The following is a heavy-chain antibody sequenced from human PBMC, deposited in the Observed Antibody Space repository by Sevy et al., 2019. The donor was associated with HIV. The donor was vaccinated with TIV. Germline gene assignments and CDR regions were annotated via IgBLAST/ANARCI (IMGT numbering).Heavy chain of an antibody. Sequence: ASVKVSCKVSGYTLTELSMHWVRQAPGKGLEWMGGFDPEDGETIYAQKFQGRFTMTEDTSTDTAYMELSSLRSEDTAVYYWATPKMEDYDSSGSRTYAFDIWGQGTMVTVSS. CDR1: GYTLTELS. J-gene: IGHJ3*02. D-gene: IGHD3-22*01. CDR2: FDPEDGET. CDR3: ATPKMEDYDSSGSRTYAFDI. V-gene: IGHV1-24*01.